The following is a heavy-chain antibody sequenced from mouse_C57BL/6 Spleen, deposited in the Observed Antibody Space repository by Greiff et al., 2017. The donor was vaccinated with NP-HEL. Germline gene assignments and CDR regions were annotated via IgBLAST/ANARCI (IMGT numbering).Heavy chain of an antibody. D-gene: IGHD1-1*01. CDR1: GYTFTTYP. V-gene: IGHV1-47*01. CDR2: FHPYNDDT. Sequence: QVQLQQSGAELVKPGASVKMSCKASGYTFTTYPIEWMKQNHGKSLEWIGNFHPYNDDTKYNEKFKGKATLTVEKSSSTVYLELSRLTSDDSAVYYCARGDYYGSSYHWYFDVWGTGTTVTVSS. CDR3: ARGDYYGSSYHWYFDV. J-gene: IGHJ1*03.